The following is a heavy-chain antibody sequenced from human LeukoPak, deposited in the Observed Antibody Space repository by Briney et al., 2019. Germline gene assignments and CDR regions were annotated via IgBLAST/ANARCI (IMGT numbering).Heavy chain of an antibody. V-gene: IGHV1-69*13. CDR2: IIPSFGTV. CDR3: ARDGYDILTGSGSWLDP. D-gene: IGHD3-9*01. Sequence: SVKVSCKASGGTFSSYGISWVRQAPGQGLEWMGGIIPSFGTVNYAQKFQGRVTITADESVSTAYMELSSLRSEDTALYYCARDGYDILTGSGSWLDPWGQGSLVTVSS. CDR1: GGTFSSYG. J-gene: IGHJ5*02.